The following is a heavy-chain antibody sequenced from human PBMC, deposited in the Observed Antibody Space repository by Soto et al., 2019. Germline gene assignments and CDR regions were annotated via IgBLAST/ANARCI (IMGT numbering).Heavy chain of an antibody. CDR3: ARHAKIYYDSSGPSYYYGMDV. D-gene: IGHD3-22*01. CDR2: IDPSDSYT. V-gene: IGHV5-10-1*01. Sequence: GESLKISCKGSGYSFTSYWISWVRQIPGKGLEWMGRIDPSDSYTNYSPSFQGHVTISADKSISTAYLQWSSLKASDTAMYYCARHAKIYYDSSGPSYYYGMDVWGQGTTVTVSS. CDR1: GYSFTSYW. J-gene: IGHJ6*02.